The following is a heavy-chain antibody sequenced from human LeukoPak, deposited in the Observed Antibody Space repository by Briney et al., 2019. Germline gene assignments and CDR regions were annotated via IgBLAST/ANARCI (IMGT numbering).Heavy chain of an antibody. CDR3: ARQDYYGVDV. J-gene: IGHJ6*02. Sequence: GESLKISCKGSGYTFTSYWIAWVRQMPGKGLEWMGVIYPGDSDTRYSPSFQGQVGISADKSISTVHLQWSSLKASDTAMYYCARQDYYGVDVWGQGTTVTVSS. CDR2: IYPGDSDT. V-gene: IGHV5-51*01. CDR1: GYTFTSYW.